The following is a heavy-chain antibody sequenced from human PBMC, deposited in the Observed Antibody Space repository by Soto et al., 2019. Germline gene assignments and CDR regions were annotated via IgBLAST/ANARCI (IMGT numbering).Heavy chain of an antibody. CDR1: GFTFSSYA. V-gene: IGHV3-30-3*01. J-gene: IGHJ6*02. D-gene: IGHD3-3*02. CDR3: ARDLSIQYPPYYYYYYGMDV. Sequence: GGSLRLSCAASGFTFSSYAMHWVRQAPGKGLEWVAVISYDGSNKYYADSVKGRFTISRDNSKNTLYLQMNSLRAEDTAVYYCARDLSIQYPPYYYYYYGMDVWGQGTTVTVSS. CDR2: ISYDGSNK.